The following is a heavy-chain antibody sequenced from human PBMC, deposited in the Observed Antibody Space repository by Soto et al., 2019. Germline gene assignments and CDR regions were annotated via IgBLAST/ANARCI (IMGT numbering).Heavy chain of an antibody. Sequence: QVQLQQWGAGLLKPSETLSLTCAVYGGSFSGYYWSWIRQPPGKGLEWIGEINHSGSTNYNPSLKSRVTISVDTSKNQFSLKLSSVTAADTAVYYCTSGRGAVHFQHWGQGTLVTVSS. J-gene: IGHJ1*01. CDR1: GGSFSGYY. CDR3: TSGRGAVHFQH. CDR2: INHSGST. V-gene: IGHV4-34*01. D-gene: IGHD3-10*01.